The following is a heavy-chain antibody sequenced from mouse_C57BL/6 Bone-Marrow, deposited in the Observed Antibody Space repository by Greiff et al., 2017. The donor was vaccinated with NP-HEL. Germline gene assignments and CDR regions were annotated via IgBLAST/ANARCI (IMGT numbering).Heavy chain of an antibody. CDR2: IDPAYGNT. CDR1: GFNIKNTY. D-gene: IGHD2-3*01. J-gene: IGHJ1*03. Sequence: EVKLMESVAELVRPGASVKLSCTASGFNIKNTYMHWVKQRPEQGLEWIGRIDPAYGNTKYAPKFQGKATITADTSSNTAYLQLSSLTSEDTAIYYCARDDGYYAYWYFDVWGTGTTVTVSS. V-gene: IGHV14-3*01. CDR3: ARDDGYYAYWYFDV.